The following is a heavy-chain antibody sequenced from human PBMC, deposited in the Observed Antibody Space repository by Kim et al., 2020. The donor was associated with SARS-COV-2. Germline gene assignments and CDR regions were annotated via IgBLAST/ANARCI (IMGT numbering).Heavy chain of an antibody. J-gene: IGHJ6*02. V-gene: IGHV1-69*13. Sequence: ASVKVSCKASGGTFSSYAISWVRQAPGQGLEWMGGIIPIFGTANYAQKFQGRVTITADEATSTAYMELSSLRSEDTAVYYCARAPIDRGGIAAAGAHYYSYGMDVWGQGTTVTVSS. CDR2: IIPIFGTA. D-gene: IGHD6-13*01. CDR1: GGTFSSYA. CDR3: ARAPIDRGGIAAAGAHYYSYGMDV.